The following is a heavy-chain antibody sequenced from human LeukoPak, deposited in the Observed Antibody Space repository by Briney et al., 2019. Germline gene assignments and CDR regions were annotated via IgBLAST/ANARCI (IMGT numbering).Heavy chain of an antibody. CDR2: ISYDGSNK. J-gene: IGHJ5*02. CDR1: GFTFSSYG. CDR3: ASLVYYDSSGNH. V-gene: IGHV3-30*03. D-gene: IGHD3-22*01. Sequence: GGSLRLSCAASGFTFSSYGMHWVRQAPGKGLEWVAVISYDGSNKYYADSVKGRFTICRDNSKNTLYLQMNSLRAEDTAVYYCASLVYYDSSGNHWGQGTLVTVSS.